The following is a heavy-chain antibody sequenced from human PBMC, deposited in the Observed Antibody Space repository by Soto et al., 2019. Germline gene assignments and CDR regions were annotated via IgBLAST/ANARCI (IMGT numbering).Heavy chain of an antibody. CDR2: IIPIFGTA. CDR1: GGTFSSYA. D-gene: IGHD1-26*01. V-gene: IGHV1-69*13. J-gene: IGHJ3*02. Sequence: ASVKVSCKASGGTFSSYAISWVRQAPGQGLEWMGGIIPIFGTANYAQKFQGRVTITADESTSTAYMELSSLRSEDTAEYYGARLAPRGSDRVRGAFDIWGQGTMVTVSS. CDR3: ARLAPRGSDRVRGAFDI.